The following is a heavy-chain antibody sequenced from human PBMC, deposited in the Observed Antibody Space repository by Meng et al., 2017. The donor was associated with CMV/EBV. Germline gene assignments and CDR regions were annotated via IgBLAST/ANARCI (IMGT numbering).Heavy chain of an antibody. CDR3: AKGLLRFLEWFYFDY. CDR2: ISGSGGST. Sequence: GGSLRLSCAASGFTFSSYAMSWVRQAPGKGLEWVSAISGSGGSTYYADSVKGRFTISRDNSKNTLYLQMNSLRAEDTAVYYCAKGLLRFLEWFYFDYWGQGTLVTVSS. D-gene: IGHD3-3*01. J-gene: IGHJ4*02. V-gene: IGHV3-23*01. CDR1: GFTFSSYA.